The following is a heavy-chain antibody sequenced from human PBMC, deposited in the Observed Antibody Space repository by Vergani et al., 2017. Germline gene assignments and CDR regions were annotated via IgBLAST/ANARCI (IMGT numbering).Heavy chain of an antibody. D-gene: IGHD5-24*01. CDR2: IYYSGST. Sequence: QVQLQQWRAGLLKPSETLSLTCAVYGGSFSGYYWSWIRQPPGKGLEWIGSIYYSGSTYYNPSLKSRVTISVDTSKNQFSLKLSSVTAADTAVYYCARGVRYGYNSANDAFDIWGQGTMVTVSS. V-gene: IGHV4-34*01. CDR1: GGSFSGYY. J-gene: IGHJ3*02. CDR3: ARGVRYGYNSANDAFDI.